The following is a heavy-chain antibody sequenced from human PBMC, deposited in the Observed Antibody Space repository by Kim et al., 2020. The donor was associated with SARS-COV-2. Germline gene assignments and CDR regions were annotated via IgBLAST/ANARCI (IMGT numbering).Heavy chain of an antibody. Sequence: GGSLRLSCADSGFTFSGHYMTWVRQAPGKGLEWVANIKQDGSEKLYVDSAKGRFTISRDNAKKSLYLQMNSLRAEDTAMYYCARNHWYYFDYWGQGTLVTVSS. D-gene: IGHD2-8*02. J-gene: IGHJ4*02. CDR1: GFTFSGHY. V-gene: IGHV3-7*05. CDR3: ARNHWYYFDY. CDR2: IKQDGSEK.